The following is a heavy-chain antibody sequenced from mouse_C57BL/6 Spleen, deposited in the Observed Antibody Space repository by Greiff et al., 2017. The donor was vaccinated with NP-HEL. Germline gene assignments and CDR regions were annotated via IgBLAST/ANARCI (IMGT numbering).Heavy chain of an antibody. Sequence: VQLQQSGAELVRPGASVKLSCKASGYTFTDYYINWVKQRPGQGLEWIARIYPGSGNTYYNEKFKGKATLTAEKSSSTAYMQLSSLTSEDSAVYFCARLAYYSNYCAMDYWGQGTSVTVSS. CDR3: ARLAYYSNYCAMDY. CDR1: GYTFTDYY. V-gene: IGHV1-76*01. J-gene: IGHJ4*01. D-gene: IGHD2-5*01. CDR2: IYPGSGNT.